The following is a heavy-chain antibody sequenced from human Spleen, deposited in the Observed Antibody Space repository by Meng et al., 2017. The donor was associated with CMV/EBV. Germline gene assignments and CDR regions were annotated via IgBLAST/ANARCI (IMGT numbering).Heavy chain of an antibody. CDR3: ARSSSSTPDWFDP. Sequence: YGYTFITYYMHWVRQAPGQGLEWMGIINPSGGSASYAQKFQGRVTFTGDTSTSTVYMELNSLRSEDTAVYFCARSSSSTPDWFDPWGQGTLVTVSS. J-gene: IGHJ5*02. D-gene: IGHD2-2*01. V-gene: IGHV1-46*01. CDR1: GYTFITYY. CDR2: INPSGGSA.